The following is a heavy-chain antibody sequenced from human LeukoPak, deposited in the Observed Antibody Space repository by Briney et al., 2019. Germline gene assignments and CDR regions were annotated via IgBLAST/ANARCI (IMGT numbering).Heavy chain of an antibody. Sequence: PGRSLRLSCAASGFTFSSYAMHWVRQAPGKGLEWVAVISYDGSKYYADSVKGRFTISRDNSKNTLYLQMNSLRAEDTAVYYCSSSGWYFCFDYWGQGTLVTVSS. V-gene: IGHV3-30*04. CDR1: GFTFSSYA. CDR2: ISYDGSK. D-gene: IGHD6-19*01. CDR3: SSSGWYFCFDY. J-gene: IGHJ4*02.